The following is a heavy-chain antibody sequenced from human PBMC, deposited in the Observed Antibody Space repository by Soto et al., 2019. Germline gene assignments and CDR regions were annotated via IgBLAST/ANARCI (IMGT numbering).Heavy chain of an antibody. CDR1: GFTFSSYA. V-gene: IGHV3-30-3*01. CDR2: ISYDGSNK. Sequence: QVQLVESGGGVVQPGRSLRLSCAASGFTFSSYAMHWVRQAPGKGLEWVAVISYDGSNKYYADSVKGRFTISRDNSKNPLYMQMNSLRAEDTAVYYCARGLGIAVAGTENDWYFDLWGRGTLVTVSS. CDR3: ARGLGIAVAGTENDWYFDL. J-gene: IGHJ2*01. D-gene: IGHD6-19*01.